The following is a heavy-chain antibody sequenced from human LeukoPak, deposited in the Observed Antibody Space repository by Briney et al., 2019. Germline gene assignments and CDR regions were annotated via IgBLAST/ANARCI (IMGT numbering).Heavy chain of an antibody. CDR3: ARDSGGATPFDY. V-gene: IGHV3-21*01. CDR1: GLTFSSYS. D-gene: IGHD2-15*01. Sequence: GGSLRLSCAASGLTFSSYSMNWVRQAPGKGLEWVSSISSSSSYIYYADSVKGRFTISRDNAKNSLYLQMNSLRAEDTAVYYCARDSGGATPFDYWGQGTLVTVSS. J-gene: IGHJ4*02. CDR2: ISSSSSYI.